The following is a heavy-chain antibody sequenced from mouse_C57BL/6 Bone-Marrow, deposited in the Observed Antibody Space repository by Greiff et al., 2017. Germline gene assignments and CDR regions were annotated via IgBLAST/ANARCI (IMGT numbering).Heavy chain of an antibody. J-gene: IGHJ4*01. CDR2: INPGSGGT. V-gene: IGHV1-54*01. D-gene: IGHD2-5*01. Sequence: QVQLQQSGAELVRPGTSVKVSCKASGYAFTHYLIEWVKQRPGQGLEWIGVINPGSGGTNYNEKFKGKATLTADKSSSTAYMQLSSLTSEDSAVYFCARTYYSNYYAMDDWGQGTSGTGPS. CDR1: GYAFTHYL. CDR3: ARTYYSNYYAMDD.